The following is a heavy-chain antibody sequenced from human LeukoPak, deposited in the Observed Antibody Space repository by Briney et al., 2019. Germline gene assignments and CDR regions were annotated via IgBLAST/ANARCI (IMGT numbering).Heavy chain of an antibody. V-gene: IGHV3-23*01. D-gene: IGHD3-16*01. J-gene: IGHJ4*02. CDR1: GFTFSSYA. CDR2: ISGSGGST. Sequence: QPGGSLRLSCAASGFTFSSYAMSWVHQAPGKGLEWVSAISGSGGSTYCADSVKGRFTISRDNSRDTLYLQMNSLRAEDTAVYYCAKGYYDYVWGSYYFDYWGQGTLVTVST. CDR3: AKGYYDYVWGSYYFDY.